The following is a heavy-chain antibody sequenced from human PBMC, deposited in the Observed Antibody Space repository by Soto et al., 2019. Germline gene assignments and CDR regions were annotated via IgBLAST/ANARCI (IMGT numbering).Heavy chain of an antibody. CDR2: INGYNGNT. CDR3: ARGDSPVHFDN. CDR1: GYTFSNYG. J-gene: IGHJ4*02. V-gene: IGHV1-18*01. Sequence: QVQLAQSGGEVKKPGASVKVSCKASGYTFSNYGIGWVRQAPGQGLEWMGWINGYNGNTNYAQKFQGRVTMTTDTSTTKAYMEVKSLRSDDTAVYYCARGDSPVHFDNWGQGTLVTVSS. D-gene: IGHD4-4*01.